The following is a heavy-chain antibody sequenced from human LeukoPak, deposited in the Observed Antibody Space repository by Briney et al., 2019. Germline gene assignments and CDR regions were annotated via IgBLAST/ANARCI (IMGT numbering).Heavy chain of an antibody. J-gene: IGHJ5*02. Sequence: PGGSLRLSCAASGFTFSTYAMSWVRQAPGKGLEWVSTISGSGGSTYYADSVKGRFTISRDNSKNTLYLQMNSLRAEDTAVYYCARESGDWFDPWGQGTLVTVSS. V-gene: IGHV3-23*01. CDR3: ARESGDWFDP. CDR2: ISGSGGST. CDR1: GFTFSTYA.